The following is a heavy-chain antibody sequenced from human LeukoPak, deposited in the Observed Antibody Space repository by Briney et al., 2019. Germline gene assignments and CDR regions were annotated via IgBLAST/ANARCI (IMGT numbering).Heavy chain of an antibody. Sequence: SVMRSCKASGFTFSSSAIQWVRQVRGQRLEGIGCIVVGSGNTNYAQKFQDRVTITKDMSTMTAYMELSSLRSEDTALYYCAAVFFSSTVPYFDHWAQGTLVTVSS. CDR3: AAVFFSSTVPYFDH. J-gene: IGHJ4*02. CDR2: IVVGSGNT. D-gene: IGHD2-2*01. V-gene: IGHV1-58*02. CDR1: GFTFSSSA.